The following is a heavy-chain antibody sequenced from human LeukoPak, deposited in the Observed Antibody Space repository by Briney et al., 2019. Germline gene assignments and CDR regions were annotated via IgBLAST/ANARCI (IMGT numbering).Heavy chain of an antibody. CDR2: INNSRST. J-gene: IGHJ5*02. Sequence: PSDTLSLTCTVSGGSISTFYWTWIRQPAGKALECIARINNSRSTNYNPSLRSRVSMSVDRSKNQFSVTLSSVTAADTAVYFCAREGGDPRWLDTWGQGKLVTVSS. D-gene: IGHD6-25*01. V-gene: IGHV4-4*07. CDR1: GGSISTFY. CDR3: AREGGDPRWLDT.